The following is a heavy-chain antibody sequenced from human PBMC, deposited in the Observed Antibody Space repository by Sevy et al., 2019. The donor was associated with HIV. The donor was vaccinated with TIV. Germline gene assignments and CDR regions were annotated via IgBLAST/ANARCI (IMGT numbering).Heavy chain of an antibody. J-gene: IGHJ6*02. D-gene: IGHD4-17*01. V-gene: IGHV3-74*01. CDR2: INGDGGSA. CDR3: ARAYAHYGDSIGFYYGMDV. Sequence: GGSLRLSCAASGFTFSSYWMHWVRQAPGKGLLWVSLINGDGGSANYADSVKGRFIISRDNAKNTLYLQMNSLRAEDTAMYYCARAYAHYGDSIGFYYGMDVWGQEITVTVSS. CDR1: GFTFSSYW.